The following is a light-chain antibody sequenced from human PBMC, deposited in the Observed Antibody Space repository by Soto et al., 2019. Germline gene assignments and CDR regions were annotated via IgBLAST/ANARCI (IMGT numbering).Light chain of an antibody. CDR2: GAS. CDR3: QQYGSSPKT. J-gene: IGKJ1*01. V-gene: IGKV3-20*01. Sequence: EIVLTQSPGTLSLSPGERATLSCRASQSVSSSYLAWYQQKPGQAPRLLIYGASSRATGIPDRFSGSGSGTDFTLTISRLAREDFALYYCQQYGSSPKTLGQGTKVDIK. CDR1: QSVSSSY.